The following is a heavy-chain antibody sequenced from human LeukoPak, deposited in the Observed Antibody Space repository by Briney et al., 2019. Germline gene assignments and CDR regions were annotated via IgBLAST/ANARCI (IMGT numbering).Heavy chain of an antibody. D-gene: IGHD6-19*01. CDR2: ISWNSGSI. Sequence: GRSLRLPCAASGFTFDDYAMHWVRQAPGKGLEWVSGISWNSGSIGYADSVKGRFTISRDNSKNTLYLQMNSLRAEDTAVYYCARWQWLVRDYYYGMDVWGQGTTVTVSS. CDR1: GFTFDDYA. CDR3: ARWQWLVRDYYYGMDV. J-gene: IGHJ6*02. V-gene: IGHV3-9*01.